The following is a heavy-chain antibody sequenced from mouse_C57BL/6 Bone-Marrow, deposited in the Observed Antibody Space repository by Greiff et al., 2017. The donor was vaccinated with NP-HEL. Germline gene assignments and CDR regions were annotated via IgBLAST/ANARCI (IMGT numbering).Heavy chain of an antibody. CDR3: ARDGGLLLYFDY. CDR2: ISYDGSN. Sequence: EVKLQESGPGLVKPSQSLSLTCSVTGYSITSGYYWNWIRQFPGNKLEWMGYISYDGSNNYNPSLKNRISITRDTSKNQFFLKLNSVTTEDTATYYCARDGGLLLYFDYWGQGTTLTVSS. J-gene: IGHJ2*01. CDR1: GYSITSGYY. V-gene: IGHV3-6*01. D-gene: IGHD1-1*01.